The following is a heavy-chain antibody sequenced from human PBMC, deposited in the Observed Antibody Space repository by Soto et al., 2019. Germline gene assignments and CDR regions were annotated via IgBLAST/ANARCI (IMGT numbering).Heavy chain of an antibody. V-gene: IGHV1-69*02. J-gene: IGHJ4*02. CDR1: GGTFSSYT. D-gene: IGHD3-3*01. Sequence: SVKVSCKASGGTFSSYTISWVRQAPGQGLEWMGRIIPILGIANYAQKFQGRVTITADKSTSTAYMELSSLRSEDTAMYYCSGGIPIFGVALTPPDYWGQGTLVTVSS. CDR2: IIPILGIA. CDR3: SGGIPIFGVALTPPDY.